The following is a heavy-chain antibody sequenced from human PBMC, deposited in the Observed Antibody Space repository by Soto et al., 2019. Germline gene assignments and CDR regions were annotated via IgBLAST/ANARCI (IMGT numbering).Heavy chain of an antibody. D-gene: IGHD3-22*01. CDR3: AREGVGYYDSSRYQIGDAFDI. CDR1: GYTFTSYD. CDR2: MNPNSGNT. Sequence: ASVKVSCKASGYTFTSYDINWVRQATGQGLEWMGWMNPNSGNTGYAQKFQGRVTMTRNTSISTAYMELSSLRSEDTAVYYCAREGVGYYDSSRYQIGDAFDIWGQGTMVTVSS. J-gene: IGHJ3*02. V-gene: IGHV1-8*01.